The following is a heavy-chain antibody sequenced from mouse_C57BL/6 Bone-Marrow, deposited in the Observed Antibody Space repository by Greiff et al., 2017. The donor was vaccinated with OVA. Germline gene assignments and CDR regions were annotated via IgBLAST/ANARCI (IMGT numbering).Heavy chain of an antibody. CDR1: GYTFTNYW. V-gene: IGHV1-63*01. CDR3: AREGTYWYFDV. CDR2: IYPGGGYT. D-gene: IGHD3-3*01. J-gene: IGHJ1*03. Sequence: QVQLQQSGAELVRPGTSVKMSCKASGYTFTNYWIGWAKQRPGHGLEWIGDIYPGGGYTNYNEKFKGKATLTADKSSSTAYMQFSSLTSEDSAIYYCAREGTYWYFDVWGTGTTVTVSS.